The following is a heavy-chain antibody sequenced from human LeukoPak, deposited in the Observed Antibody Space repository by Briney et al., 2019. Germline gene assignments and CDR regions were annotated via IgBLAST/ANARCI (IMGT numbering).Heavy chain of an antibody. Sequence: SDTLSLTCAVYGGSFSGYYWCWIRQPPGKGLEWIGEINHSGSTNYNPSLKSRVTISVDTSKNQFSLKLSSVTAADTAVYYCARGWRIGFDTARRRGQSYFDYWGQGTLVTVSS. CDR1: GGSFSGYY. D-gene: IGHD6-6*01. V-gene: IGHV4-34*01. J-gene: IGHJ4*02. CDR3: ARGWRIGFDTARRRGQSYFDY. CDR2: INHSGST.